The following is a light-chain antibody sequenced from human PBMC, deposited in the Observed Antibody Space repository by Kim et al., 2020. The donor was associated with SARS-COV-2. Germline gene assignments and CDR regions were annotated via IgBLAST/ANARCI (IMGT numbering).Light chain of an antibody. V-gene: IGLV2-23*01. CDR2: EDN. CDR3: CAYAGRNILL. CDR1: SSDVGNYNL. J-gene: IGLJ2*01. Sequence: QSALTQPASVSGSPGQSITISCTGTSSDVGNYNLVSWYQDHPGKAPKLMIYEDNKRPSGVSNRFSGSKSGNTASLTISGLQAEDEADYYCCAYAGRNILLFGGGTKVTVL.